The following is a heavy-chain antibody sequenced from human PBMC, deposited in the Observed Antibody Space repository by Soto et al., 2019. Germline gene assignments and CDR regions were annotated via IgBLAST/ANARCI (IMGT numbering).Heavy chain of an antibody. J-gene: IGHJ4*02. CDR1: GGSISSSHW. D-gene: IGHD3-16*01. V-gene: IGHV4-4*02. CDR3: AGSGGGEDY. CDR2: IYHSGST. Sequence: QVQLQESGPGLVKPSGTLSLSCAVSGGSISSSHWWTWVRQPPGKGLEWIGEIYHSGSTNYNPSLKSRVTLTGDPSRNQFSLNLSSGTADDPAVYYCAGSGGGEDYWGQGILVTVSS.